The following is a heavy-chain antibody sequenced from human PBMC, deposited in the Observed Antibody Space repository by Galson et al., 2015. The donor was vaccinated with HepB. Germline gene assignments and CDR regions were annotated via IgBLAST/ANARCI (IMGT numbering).Heavy chain of an antibody. CDR1: GYSITSYY. V-gene: IGHV1-46*01. J-gene: IGHJ3*02. D-gene: IGHD3-3*01. CDR2: INPSGGST. Sequence: SVKVSCKASGYSITSYYVHWVRQAPGQGLEWMGKINPSGGSTSYAQQFQGRVTMTRDTSTSTLYMDLSSLRSDDTAVYYCARDGGYDFWSGSDPFDIWGQGTLVTVSS. CDR3: ARDGGYDFWSGSDPFDI.